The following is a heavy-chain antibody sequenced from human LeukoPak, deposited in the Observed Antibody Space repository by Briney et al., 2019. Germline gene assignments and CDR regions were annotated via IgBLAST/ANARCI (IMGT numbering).Heavy chain of an antibody. CDR2: IIPILGIA. CDR1: GGTFSSYA. V-gene: IGHV1-69*04. D-gene: IGHD7-27*01. Sequence: GASVKVSCKASGGTFSSYAISWVRQAPGQGLEWMGRIIPILGIANYAQKFQGRVTITADKSTSTAYMELSSLRSEDTAVYYCARAGDRPLTRLNLDYWGQGTLVTVSS. CDR3: ARAGDRPLTRLNLDY. J-gene: IGHJ4*02.